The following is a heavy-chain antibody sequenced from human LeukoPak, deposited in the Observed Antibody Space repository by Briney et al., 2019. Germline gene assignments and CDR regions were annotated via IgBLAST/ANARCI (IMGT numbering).Heavy chain of an antibody. CDR1: GFTVSSNY. J-gene: IGHJ5*02. CDR2: IYSGGST. D-gene: IGHD5-24*01. V-gene: IGHV3-53*01. CDR3: ARDMASIDST. Sequence: GGSLRLSCAASGFTVSSNYMSWVRQAPGKGLEWVSVIYSGGSTYYADSVKGRFTNSRDNSKNTLYLQMNSLRAEDTAVYYCARDMASIDSTWGQGTLVTVSS.